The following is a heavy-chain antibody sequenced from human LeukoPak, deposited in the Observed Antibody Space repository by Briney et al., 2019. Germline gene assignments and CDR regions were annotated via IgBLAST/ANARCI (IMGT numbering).Heavy chain of an antibody. CDR2: ISSSGRTK. CDR3: ARDRQYWEPLDY. J-gene: IGHJ4*02. V-gene: IGHV3-48*03. CDR1: GITFSSYE. D-gene: IGHD1-26*01. Sequence: GGSLRLSCAASGITFSSYEMNWDRQAPGKGLEWVSYISSSGRTKYYADSVKRRFTISRDNVKNSLYLQMNSLRAEDTAVYYCARDRQYWEPLDYWGQGTLVTVSS.